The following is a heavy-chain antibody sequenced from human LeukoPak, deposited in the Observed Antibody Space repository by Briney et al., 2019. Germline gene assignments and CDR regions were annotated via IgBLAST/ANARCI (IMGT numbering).Heavy chain of an antibody. V-gene: IGHV1-2*02. J-gene: IGHJ4*02. CDR3: ARARYYYGSGSYYGY. D-gene: IGHD3-10*01. CDR1: GYTFTSYY. Sequence: ASVKVSCKASGYTFTSYYMRWVRQAPGQGLEWMGWINPNSGGTNYAQKFQGRVTMTRDTSISTAYMELSRLRSDDTAVYYCARARYYYGSGSYYGYWGQGTLVTVSS. CDR2: INPNSGGT.